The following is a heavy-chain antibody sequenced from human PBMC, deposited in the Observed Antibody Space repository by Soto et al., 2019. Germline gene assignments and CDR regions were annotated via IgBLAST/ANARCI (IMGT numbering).Heavy chain of an antibody. J-gene: IGHJ5*02. CDR3: ARVGYSGYDGWFDP. CDR1: GGTFSSYA. V-gene: IGHV1-69*13. CDR2: IIPIFGTA. Sequence: SVKVSCKASGGTFSSYAISWVRQAPGQGLEWMGGIIPIFGTANYAQKFQGRVTITADESTSTAYMELSSLRSEDTAVYYCARVGYSGYDGWFDPWGQGTLVTVSS. D-gene: IGHD5-12*01.